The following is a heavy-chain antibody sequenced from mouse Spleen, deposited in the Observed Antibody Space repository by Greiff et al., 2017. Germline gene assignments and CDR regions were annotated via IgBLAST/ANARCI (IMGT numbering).Heavy chain of an antibody. CDR3: ASIYYDYDEAY. Sequence: VQLQQSGGDLVKPGGSLKLSCAASGFTFSSYGMSWVRQTPDKRLEWVATISSGGSYTYYPDSVKGRFTISRDNAKNTLYLQMSSLKSEDTAMYYCASIYYDYDEAYWGQGTLVTVSA. CDR2: ISSGGSYT. CDR1: GFTFSSYG. J-gene: IGHJ3*01. V-gene: IGHV5-6*01. D-gene: IGHD2-4*01.